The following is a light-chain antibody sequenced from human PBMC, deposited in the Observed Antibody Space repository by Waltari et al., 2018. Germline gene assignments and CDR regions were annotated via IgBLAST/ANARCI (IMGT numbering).Light chain of an antibody. J-gene: IGKJ1*01. Sequence: IVLTQSPGTLSLSPGERATLSCRASQSVGKSLAWYQQKSGQAPRLLIYDASTRATGIPDRFSASGFGTDFSITISRLEPEDFAVYYCQKYVRLPVTFGQGTKVEIK. CDR2: DAS. CDR3: QKYVRLPVT. CDR1: QSVGKS. V-gene: IGKV3-20*01.